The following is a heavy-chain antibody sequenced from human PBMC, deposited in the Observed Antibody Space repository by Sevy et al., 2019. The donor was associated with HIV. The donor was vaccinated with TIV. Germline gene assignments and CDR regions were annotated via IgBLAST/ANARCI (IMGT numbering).Heavy chain of an antibody. CDR2: ISYDGSSK. CDR3: ARDSGYTSNYCPGAT. CDR1: GFTFSTYP. Sequence: GGSLRLSCAGSGFTFSTYPMHWVRQSPGKGLEWVTVISYDGSSKYYADSVKGRFTISRDNSKNTVFLQMDSLRVDDTAVYYCARDSGYTSNYCPGATWGQGALVTVSS. D-gene: IGHD6-13*01. J-gene: IGHJ5*02. V-gene: IGHV3-30-3*01.